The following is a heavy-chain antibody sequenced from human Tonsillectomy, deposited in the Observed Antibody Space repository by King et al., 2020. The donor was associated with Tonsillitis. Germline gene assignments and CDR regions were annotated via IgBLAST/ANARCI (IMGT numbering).Heavy chain of an antibody. CDR2: IYPGDSDT. CDR1: GYSFTSYW. J-gene: IGHJ5*02. V-gene: IGHV5-51*01. CDR3: ARLYRSGWYSAINWFDP. Sequence: QLVQSGAEVKKPGESLKISCKGSGYSFTSYWIGWVRQMPGKGLEWMGIIYPGDSDTRYSPSFQGQVTIPADKSISTAYLQWSSLKASDTAMYYCARLYRSGWYSAINWFDPWGQGTLVTVSS. D-gene: IGHD6-19*01.